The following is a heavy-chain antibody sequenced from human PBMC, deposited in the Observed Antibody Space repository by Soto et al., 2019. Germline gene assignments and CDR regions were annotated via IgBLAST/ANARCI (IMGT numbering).Heavy chain of an antibody. CDR3: ARVGYYDSSGYPPFDY. D-gene: IGHD3-22*01. J-gene: IGHJ4*02. Sequence: SLRLSCAASGFTFSDYYMSWIRQAPGKGLEWVSYISSSSSYTNYADSVKGRFTISRDNAKNSLYLQMNSLRAEDTAVYYCARVGYYDSSGYPPFDYWGQGTLVTVSS. V-gene: IGHV3-11*06. CDR2: ISSSSSYT. CDR1: GFTFSDYY.